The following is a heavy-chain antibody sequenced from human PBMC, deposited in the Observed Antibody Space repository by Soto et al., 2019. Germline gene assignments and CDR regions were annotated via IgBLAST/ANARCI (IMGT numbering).Heavy chain of an antibody. J-gene: IGHJ6*02. CDR1: GASISGFY. D-gene: IGHD5-18*01. V-gene: IGHV4-59*01. Sequence: SETLSLTCIVSGASISGFYWSWIRQPPGKGLEWIGYIHESGSTNYNPSLKSRITISVDTSKSQFSLKLTSVTAADTAVYYCAAIHTDYYYYNMDVWGQGTTVTVSS. CDR3: AAIHTDYYYYNMDV. CDR2: IHESGST.